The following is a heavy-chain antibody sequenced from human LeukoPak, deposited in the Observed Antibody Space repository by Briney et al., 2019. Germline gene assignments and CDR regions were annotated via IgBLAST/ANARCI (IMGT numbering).Heavy chain of an antibody. CDR3: ATDGELGKYYYGMDV. D-gene: IGHD7-27*01. V-gene: IGHV1-24*01. Sequence: ASVKVSCKVSGYTLTELSMHWVRQAPGKGLEWMGGFDPEDGETIYAQKFQGRVTMTEDTSTDTVYMELSSLRSEDTAVYYCATDGELGKYYYGMDVWGQGTTVTVSS. CDR1: GYTLTELS. J-gene: IGHJ6*02. CDR2: FDPEDGET.